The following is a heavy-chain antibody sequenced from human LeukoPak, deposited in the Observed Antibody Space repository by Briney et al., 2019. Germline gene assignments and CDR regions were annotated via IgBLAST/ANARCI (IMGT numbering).Heavy chain of an antibody. CDR3: ARTTQYPYWYFDL. V-gene: IGHV3-21*01. Sequence: GGSLRLSCAASGFTFSSYIMNWVRQAPGKGLEWVSSLSSSSSYIYYADSVKGRFTISRDNAKNTLYLQMNSLRAEDTAIYYCARTTQYPYWYFDLWGRGTLVTVSS. CDR2: LSSSSSYI. J-gene: IGHJ2*01. D-gene: IGHD1-14*01. CDR1: GFTFSSYI.